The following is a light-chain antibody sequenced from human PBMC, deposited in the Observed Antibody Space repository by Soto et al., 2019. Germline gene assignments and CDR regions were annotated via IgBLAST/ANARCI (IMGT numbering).Light chain of an antibody. Sequence: ETVLTQSPGTLSLSPGERATLSCRASQSVWSSLLAWYQHKPGQNPRLLICGASSRDTGIPDRFSGSGSGTAFTLTFSSLEPEDFAVYYCQQYGSPWTFGQGTKVEIK. J-gene: IGKJ1*01. CDR2: GAS. CDR3: QQYGSPWT. V-gene: IGKV3-20*01. CDR1: QSVWSSL.